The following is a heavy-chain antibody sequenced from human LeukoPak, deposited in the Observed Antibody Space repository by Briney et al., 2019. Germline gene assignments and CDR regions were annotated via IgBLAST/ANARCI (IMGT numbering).Heavy chain of an antibody. J-gene: IGHJ4*02. Sequence: GGSLRLSCAASGFTFGTHAMTWVRQAPGKGLEWVSSIDSSGDYTFYADSVKGRFTISSDNSKDTLYLQAESLRAEDAAIYYCGKEFSSGWFFWGQGTLVSVSS. CDR3: GKEFSSGWFF. CDR1: GFTFGTHA. V-gene: IGHV3-23*01. D-gene: IGHD6-13*01. CDR2: IDSSGDYT.